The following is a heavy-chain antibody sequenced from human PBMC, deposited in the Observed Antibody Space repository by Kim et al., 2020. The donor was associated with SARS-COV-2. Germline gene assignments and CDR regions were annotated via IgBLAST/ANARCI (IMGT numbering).Heavy chain of an antibody. CDR1: GYSISSGYY. CDR2: IYHSGST. V-gene: IGHV4-38-2*02. CDR3: ARVLLWFGPDV. D-gene: IGHD3-10*01. Sequence: SETLSLTCTVSGYSISSGYYWGWIRQPPGKGLEWIGSIYHSGSTYYNPSLKSRVTISADTSKNQFSLKLSSVTAADTAVYYCARVLLWFGPDVWGQGTT. J-gene: IGHJ6*02.